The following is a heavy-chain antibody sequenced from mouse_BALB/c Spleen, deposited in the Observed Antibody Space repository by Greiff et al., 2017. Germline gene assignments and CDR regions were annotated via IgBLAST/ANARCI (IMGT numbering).Heavy chain of an antibody. Sequence: VQLQQSGPGLVAPSQSLSITCTVSGFSLTSYGVHWVRQPPGKGLEWLGVIWAGGSTNYNSALMSRLSISKDNSKSQVFFKMNSLQADDTAIYYCARTYGSSLWFAYWGQGTLVTVSA. CDR2: IWAGGST. D-gene: IGHD1-1*01. CDR1: GFSLTSYG. CDR3: ARTYGSSLWFAY. J-gene: IGHJ3*01. V-gene: IGHV2-9*02.